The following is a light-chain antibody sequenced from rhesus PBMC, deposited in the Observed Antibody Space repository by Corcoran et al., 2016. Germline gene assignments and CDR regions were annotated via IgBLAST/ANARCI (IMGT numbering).Light chain of an antibody. J-gene: IGKJ1*01. Sequence: DIQMTQSPSSLSASVGDRVTITWRARENVNNYLHWYQQKPGKAPKLLICAATTLQSGVPSRLSGSGARTDYTFTICSLQPEDVATYYCPHLYGTPWTFGQATKVDIK. CDR1: ENVNNY. CDR3: PHLYGTPWT. V-gene: IGKV1-74*01. CDR2: AAT.